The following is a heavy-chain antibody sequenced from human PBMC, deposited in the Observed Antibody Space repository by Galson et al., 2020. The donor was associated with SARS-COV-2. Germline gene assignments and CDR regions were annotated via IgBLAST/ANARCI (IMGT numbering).Heavy chain of an antibody. CDR3: AKAMSAPIAGYYMDV. CDR1: GFTFDDYA. V-gene: IGHV3-9*01. D-gene: IGHD2-15*01. CDR2: ISWNSGSI. Sequence: SLKISCAASGFTFDDYAMHWVRQAPGKGLEWVSGISWNSGSIGYADSVKGRFTISRDNAKNSLYLQMNSLRAEDTALYYCAKAMSAPIAGYYMDVWGKGTTVTVSS. J-gene: IGHJ6*03.